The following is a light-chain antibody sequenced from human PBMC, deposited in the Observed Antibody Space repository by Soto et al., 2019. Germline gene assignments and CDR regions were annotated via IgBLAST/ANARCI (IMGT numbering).Light chain of an antibody. V-gene: IGKV3-15*01. Sequence: EIVWTRSPGTLSLSPGERATLSCRASQSLSSNLAWHQQKPGQAPRILMYDASTRATGISARFSGSGSGTEFTLTISSLQSEDFAVYYCQLYGISPHFGQGTRLEIK. CDR3: QLYGISPH. CDR2: DAS. CDR1: QSLSSN. J-gene: IGKJ5*01.